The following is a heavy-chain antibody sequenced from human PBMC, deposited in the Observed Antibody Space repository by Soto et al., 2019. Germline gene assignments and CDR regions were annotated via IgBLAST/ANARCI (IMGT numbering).Heavy chain of an antibody. CDR2: ISSSSSYI. J-gene: IGHJ5*02. CDR1: GFTFSSYS. V-gene: IGHV3-21*01. CDR3: AIDGTRLYVDWLLGPCWFDA. Sequence: GGSLRLSCAASGFTFSSYSMNWVRQAPGKGLEWVSSISSSSSYIYYADSVKGRFTISRDNAKNSLYLQMNSLRAEDTAVYYCAIDGTRLYVDWLLGPCWFDAWGQGTMVTVSS. D-gene: IGHD3-9*01.